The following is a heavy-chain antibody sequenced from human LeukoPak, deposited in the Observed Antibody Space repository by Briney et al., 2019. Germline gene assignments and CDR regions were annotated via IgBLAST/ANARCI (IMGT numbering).Heavy chain of an antibody. J-gene: IGHJ4*02. CDR2: ISSTSAI. CDR3: ARGGWARPDY. V-gene: IGHV3-48*02. D-gene: IGHD3-10*01. CDR1: GFTFSNYG. Sequence: GGSLRLPCTASGFTFSNYGMNWVRQAPGKGLKWVSYISSTSAINYADSVKGRFTISRDNAKNSLFLQMNSLRDEDTAVYYCARGGWARPDYWGQGTLVTVSS.